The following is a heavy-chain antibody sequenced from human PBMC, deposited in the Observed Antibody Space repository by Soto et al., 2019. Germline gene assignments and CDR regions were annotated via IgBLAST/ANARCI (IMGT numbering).Heavy chain of an antibody. CDR1: GGSFSGYY. CDR3: ASGDYGGDYYYYGTDV. CDR2: INHSGRT. V-gene: IGHV4-34*01. D-gene: IGHD4-17*01. J-gene: IGHJ6*02. Sequence: SETLSLTCAVYGGSFSGYYWSWIRQPPGKGLEWIGEINHSGRTNYNPSLKSRVTISADTSKNQFSLKLSSVTAADTAVYYCASGDYGGDYYYYGTDVWGQGTTVTVSS.